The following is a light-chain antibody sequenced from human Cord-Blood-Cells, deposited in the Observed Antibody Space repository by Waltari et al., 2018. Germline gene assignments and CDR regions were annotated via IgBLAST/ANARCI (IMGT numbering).Light chain of an antibody. CDR3: CSYAGSYTYVV. V-gene: IGLV2-11*01. CDR2: DVS. J-gene: IGLJ2*01. CDR1: SSDVGGYNY. Sequence: QSALTQPRSVSGSPGQSVTISCTGTSSDVGGYNYVSWYQQHPGKAPKLMIYDVSKRPSGVPDRFSGSKSGSTASLTISRLQAEDEADYYCCSYAGSYTYVVFGGGTKLTVL.